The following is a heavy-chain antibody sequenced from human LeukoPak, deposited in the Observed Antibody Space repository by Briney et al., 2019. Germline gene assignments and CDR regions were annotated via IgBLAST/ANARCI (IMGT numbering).Heavy chain of an antibody. V-gene: IGHV3-43*02. Sequence: PGGSLRLPCAASGFTFDDYAMHWVRQAPGKGLEWVSLISGDGGSTYHADSVRGRFTISRGNSKNSLYLQMNSLRTEDTALYYFAKDSEMATPIDIWGQGTMVTVSS. D-gene: IGHD5-24*01. CDR2: ISGDGGST. CDR3: AKDSEMATPIDI. CDR1: GFTFDDYA. J-gene: IGHJ3*02.